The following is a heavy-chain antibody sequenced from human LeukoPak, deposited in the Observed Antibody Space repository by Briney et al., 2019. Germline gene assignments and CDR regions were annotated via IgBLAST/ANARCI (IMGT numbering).Heavy chain of an antibody. D-gene: IGHD6-19*01. Sequence: GGSLRLSCAASGFTFSSYWMSWVRQAPGKGLEWVANIKQDGSEKYYVDSVKGRFTISRDNAKNSLYLQMNSLRAEDTALYYCAKAGGVIAVAGSYFDYWGQGTLVTVSS. CDR3: AKAGGVIAVAGSYFDY. CDR1: GFTFSSYW. J-gene: IGHJ4*02. CDR2: IKQDGSEK. V-gene: IGHV3-7*03.